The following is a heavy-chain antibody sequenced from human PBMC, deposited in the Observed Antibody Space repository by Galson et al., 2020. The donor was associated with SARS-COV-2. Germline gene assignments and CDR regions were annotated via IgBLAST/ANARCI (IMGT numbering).Heavy chain of an antibody. D-gene: IGHD6-13*01. V-gene: IGHV4-39*06. CDR1: GGSISSSSYY. J-gene: IGHJ4*02. Sequence: ASETLSLTCTVSGGSISSSSYYWGRIPQPPGKGLEWIGSIYYSGSTYYNPSLKSRVTISVDTSKNQFPLKLSSVTAADTAVYYCARVGAAGNLVVDYWGQGTLVTVSS. CDR3: ARVGAAGNLVVDY. CDR2: IYYSGST.